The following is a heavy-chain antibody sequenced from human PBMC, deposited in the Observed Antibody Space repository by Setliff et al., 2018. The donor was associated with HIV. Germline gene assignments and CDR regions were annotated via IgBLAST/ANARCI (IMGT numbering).Heavy chain of an antibody. Sequence: GASVKVSCKASGYTLTNYAMNWLRQAPGQGLEWMGWINTNTGNPTYAQGFTGRFVFSLDTSVSTAFLQISTLKAEDTAVYYCATPQNYYDSSGYYSRAAFDIWGQGTMVTVSS. CDR3: ATPQNYYDSSGYYSRAAFDI. J-gene: IGHJ3*02. CDR1: GYTLTNYA. D-gene: IGHD3-22*01. V-gene: IGHV7-4-1*02. CDR2: INTNTGNP.